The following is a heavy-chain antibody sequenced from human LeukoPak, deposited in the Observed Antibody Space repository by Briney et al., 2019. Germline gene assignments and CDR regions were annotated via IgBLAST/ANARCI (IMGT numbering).Heavy chain of an antibody. CDR1: GFTFSGYE. CDR3: ARGTEVYYDSSSYYSY. D-gene: IGHD3-22*01. J-gene: IGHJ4*02. CDR2: ISGGGTNV. Sequence: GGSLRLSCVASGFTFSGYEVHWVRQAPGKGLEWISYISGGGTNVDYADSVKGRFTISRDNAKSSLYLQMNSLRAEDTAFYYCARGTEVYYDSSSYYSYWGQGTLVTVSS. V-gene: IGHV3-48*03.